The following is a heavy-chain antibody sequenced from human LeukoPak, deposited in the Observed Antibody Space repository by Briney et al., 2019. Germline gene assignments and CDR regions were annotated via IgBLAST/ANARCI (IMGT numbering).Heavy chain of an antibody. CDR3: ARPPTRQQLVLTNWFDP. V-gene: IGHV3-48*03. Sequence: GGSLRLSCAASGFTFSSYEMNWVRQAPGKGLEWASYISSSGSTIYYADSVKGRFTISRDNAKNSLYLQMNSLRAEDTAVYYCARPPTRQQLVLTNWFDPWGQGTLVTVSS. CDR2: ISSSGSTI. D-gene: IGHD6-13*01. J-gene: IGHJ5*02. CDR1: GFTFSSYE.